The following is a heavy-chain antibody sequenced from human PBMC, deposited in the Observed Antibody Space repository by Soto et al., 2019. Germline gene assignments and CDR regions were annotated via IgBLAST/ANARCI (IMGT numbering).Heavy chain of an antibody. CDR3: ARDRGPSSGYYPYWLDP. D-gene: IGHD3-22*01. CDR1: GGTFSSYA. Sequence: QVQLVQSGAEVKKPGSSVKVSCKASGGTFSSYAISWVRQAPGQGLEWMGEIIPIFGTANYAQKFQGRVTITADESTSTAYMELSSLRSEDTVVYYCARDRGPSSGYYPYWLDPWGQGTLVTVSS. J-gene: IGHJ5*02. V-gene: IGHV1-69*12. CDR2: IIPIFGTA.